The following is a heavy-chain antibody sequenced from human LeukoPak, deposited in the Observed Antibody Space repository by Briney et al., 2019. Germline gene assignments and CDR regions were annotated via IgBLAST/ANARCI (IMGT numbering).Heavy chain of an antibody. CDR1: GFTFSSYE. J-gene: IGHJ4*02. CDR2: ISSSGSTI. CDR3: ARAGAYYFDY. Sequence: PGGSLRLSCAASGFTFSSYEMNWVRQAPGKGLEWVSYISSSGSTIYYADSVKGRFTISRDNAKNSLYLQMNSLRAEDTAVYYCARAGAYYFDYWGQGTLVTVSS. V-gene: IGHV3-48*03.